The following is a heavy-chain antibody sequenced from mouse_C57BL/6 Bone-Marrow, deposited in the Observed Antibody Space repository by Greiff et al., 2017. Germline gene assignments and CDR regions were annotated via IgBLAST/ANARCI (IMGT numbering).Heavy chain of an antibody. CDR1: GYAFPNYL. V-gene: IGHV1-54*01. CDR3: VIYDGYSFAY. CDR2: INPGSGGP. D-gene: IGHD2-3*01. Sequence: QVQLQQSGAELVRPGTSVKVSCKASGYAFPNYLIEWVKQRPGQGLEWIGVINPGSGGPNYNEKFKGKATLTADKSSSTAYMQLSSMTSEDSAVYFCVIYDGYSFAYWGQGTLVTVSA. J-gene: IGHJ3*01.